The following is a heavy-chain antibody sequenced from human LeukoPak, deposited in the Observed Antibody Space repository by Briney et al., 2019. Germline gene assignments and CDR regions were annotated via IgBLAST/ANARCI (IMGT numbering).Heavy chain of an antibody. CDR1: GYRFTSFG. Sequence: ASVKVSCKASGYRFTSFGISWVRQAPGQGLEWMGWISAYNGNTNYAQKLQGRVTMTTDTSTSTAYMELRSLRSDDTAVYFCARDRTAAGFHLEAYWGQGTLVTVSS. D-gene: IGHD6-13*01. CDR3: ARDRTAAGFHLEAY. J-gene: IGHJ4*02. CDR2: ISAYNGNT. V-gene: IGHV1-18*01.